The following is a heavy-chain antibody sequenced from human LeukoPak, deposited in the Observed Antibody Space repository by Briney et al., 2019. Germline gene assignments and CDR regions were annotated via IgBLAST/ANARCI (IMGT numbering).Heavy chain of an antibody. CDR1: GSAFTDYY. Sequence: GASVKVSCKASGSAFTDYYIHWMRQAPGQGLEWMGWINPSSGGTNYAQKVQGRVTMTRDTSFSSAYMELSRLRSDDTAVYFCARPGVPKTSGWFVFGYWGQGTLVTVSS. CDR2: INPSSGGT. V-gene: IGHV1-2*02. D-gene: IGHD6-19*01. CDR3: ARPGVPKTSGWFVFGY. J-gene: IGHJ4*02.